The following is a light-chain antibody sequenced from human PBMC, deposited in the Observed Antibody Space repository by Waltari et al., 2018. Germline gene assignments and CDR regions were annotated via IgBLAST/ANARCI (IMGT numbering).Light chain of an antibody. CDR2: EDD. CDR1: KLGDKY. CDR3: QAWDASTVV. Sequence: SYELTQPPSVSVSPGLTASITCSGDKLGDKYVSWYQQKAGQSPLLVLYEDDKRPSGIPARVSGSSSGSTATLTISGTLPMDEADYYCQAWDASTVVFGGGTKLIVL. J-gene: IGLJ2*01. V-gene: IGLV3-1*01.